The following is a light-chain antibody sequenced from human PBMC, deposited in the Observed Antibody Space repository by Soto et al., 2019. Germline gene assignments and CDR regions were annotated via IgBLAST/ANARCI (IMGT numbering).Light chain of an antibody. CDR1: QNIRSR. V-gene: IGKV1-5*03. CDR3: QQCHAYSLT. J-gene: IGKJ4*01. CDR2: EAS. Sequence: DIQMTQSPSTLSASVGDRVTITCRASQNIRSRLAWYQQKTGEAPRLLIYEASILETGVPSRFSGRGSGTEFTLTITSLQPDDFATYYCQQCHAYSLTFGGGTKV.